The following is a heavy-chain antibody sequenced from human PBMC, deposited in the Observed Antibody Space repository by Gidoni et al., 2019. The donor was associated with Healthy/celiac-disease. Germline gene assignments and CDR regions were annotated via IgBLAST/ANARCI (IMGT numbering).Heavy chain of an antibody. CDR2: NGTAGDP. D-gene: IGHD1-26*01. J-gene: IGHJ3*02. Sequence: EVQLVESGGGLVQTGGSLRPSCAASGSTFSSFDRHWVRQATGKGLEWVSANGTAGDPYYTGYVKGRFTISRENAKNSLYLQMNSLGAGDTAVYYCARWSVYAFDIWGQGTMVTVSS. CDR3: ARWSVYAFDI. V-gene: IGHV3-13*05. CDR1: GSTFSSFD.